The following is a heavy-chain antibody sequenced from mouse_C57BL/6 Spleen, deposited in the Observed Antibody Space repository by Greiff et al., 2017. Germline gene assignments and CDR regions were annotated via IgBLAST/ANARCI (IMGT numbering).Heavy chain of an antibody. D-gene: IGHD2-1*01. V-gene: IGHV1-15*01. Sequence: LVESGAELVRPGASVTLSCKASGYTFTDYEMHWVKQTPVHGLEWIGAIDPETGGTAYNQKFKGKAILTADKSSSTAYMELRSLTSEDSAVYYCTGYYGNYFAMDYWGQGTSVTVSS. CDR3: TGYYGNYFAMDY. CDR2: IDPETGGT. CDR1: GYTFTDYE. J-gene: IGHJ4*01.